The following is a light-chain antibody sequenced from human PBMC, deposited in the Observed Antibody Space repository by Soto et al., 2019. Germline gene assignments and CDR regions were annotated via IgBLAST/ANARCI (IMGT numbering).Light chain of an antibody. CDR1: QSVDSY. Sequence: EIVLTQSPGTLSLSPGERATLSCRASQSVDSYLAWYQQRPGRAPRLLIYDVSNRATGIPARFSGSGSGTDFTLTISSLEPEDFAVYYCQQRSNWPPFTFGPGTKVDIK. V-gene: IGKV3-11*01. CDR2: DVS. CDR3: QQRSNWPPFT. J-gene: IGKJ3*01.